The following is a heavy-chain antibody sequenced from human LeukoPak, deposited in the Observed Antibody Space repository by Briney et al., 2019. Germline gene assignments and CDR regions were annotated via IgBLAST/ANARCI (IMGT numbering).Heavy chain of an antibody. CDR1: GYTFTGYY. CDR3: ARGPYSSSWSPTWSDY. Sequence: GASVKVSCKASGYTFTGYYMHWVRQAPGQGLEWMGWINPNSGGTNYAQKFQGRVTMTRDTSISTAYMELSRLRSDDTAVYYCARGPYSSSWSPTWSDYWGQGTLVTVSS. D-gene: IGHD6-13*01. CDR2: INPNSGGT. V-gene: IGHV1-2*02. J-gene: IGHJ4*02.